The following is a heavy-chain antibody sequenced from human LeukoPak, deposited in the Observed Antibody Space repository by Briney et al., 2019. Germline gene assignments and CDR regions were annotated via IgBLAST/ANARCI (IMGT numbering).Heavy chain of an antibody. CDR3: AKGEYHQDGIGENRFDN. V-gene: IGHV4-34*01. CDR2: IHQSGNT. CDR1: DGSFSGYY. D-gene: IGHD5-24*01. Sequence: PSETLSLTCAVYDGSFSGYYWNWIRQPPGKGLEWIGEIHQSGNTNYNPSLKSRLTISVDTSKNQFSLKLSSVTAADTAVYYCAKGEYHQDGIGENRFDNWGQGALVTVSS. J-gene: IGHJ4*02.